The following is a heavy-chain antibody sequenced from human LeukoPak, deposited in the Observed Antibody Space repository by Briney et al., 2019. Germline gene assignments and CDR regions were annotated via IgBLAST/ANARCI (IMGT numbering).Heavy chain of an antibody. Sequence: GGPLRLSCAASGFTFSCYWMSWVRQAPGKGLEWVANIKQDGSEKYYVDSVKGRFTISRDNAKNSLYLQMNSLRAEDTAVYHCARDLRPYYFDYWGQGTLVTVSS. CDR1: GFTFSCYW. J-gene: IGHJ4*02. CDR3: ARDLRPYYFDY. V-gene: IGHV3-7*01. CDR2: IKQDGSEK.